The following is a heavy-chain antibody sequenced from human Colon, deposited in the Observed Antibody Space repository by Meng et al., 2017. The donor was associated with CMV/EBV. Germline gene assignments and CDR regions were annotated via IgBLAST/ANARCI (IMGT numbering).Heavy chain of an antibody. D-gene: IGHD1-1*01. Sequence: VHLVQSGAEVKKPGASVKISCIASGYTITRNYMQWVRQAPGQGLEWMGMIDPTDGSRSYAQKFQGRVTMTRDTSMNAVYMELSSLRSDDTAVYYCARDNFAFDIWGQGTMVTVSS. CDR1: GYTITRNY. CDR3: ARDNFAFDI. CDR2: IDPTDGSR. J-gene: IGHJ3*02. V-gene: IGHV1-46*01.